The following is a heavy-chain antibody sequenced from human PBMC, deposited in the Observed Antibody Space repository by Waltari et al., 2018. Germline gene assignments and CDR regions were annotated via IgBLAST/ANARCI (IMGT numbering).Heavy chain of an antibody. D-gene: IGHD2-15*01. CDR2: VRGDGRT. V-gene: IGHV4-4*02. J-gene: IGHJ4*02. CDR3: ARDRGRGLYLDS. Sequence: QLQLQESGPGLVKPSWNLSLTCAVAGDSMTTSDCWSWVRQSPGKGLEWIGQVRGDGRTNYNPSVASRVTISLDTSTNQYSLRVTSATAAGTAVYYCARDRGRGLYLDSWGQGILVTVSS. CDR1: GDSMTTSDC.